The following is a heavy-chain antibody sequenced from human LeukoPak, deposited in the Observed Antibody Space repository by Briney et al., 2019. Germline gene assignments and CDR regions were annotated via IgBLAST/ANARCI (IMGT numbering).Heavy chain of an antibody. D-gene: IGHD1-1*01. CDR2: ISPTGGAI. CDR3: ASGIRERGFDS. Sequence: GGSLRLSCAASGFTFSTSGRNWVRQAPGRGLEWVSSISPTGGAIFYADSVRGRFTISRDSAKSSLFLQMNSLKAEDTALYFCASGIRERGFDSWGQGTLVTVSS. J-gene: IGHJ4*02. CDR1: GFTFSTSG. V-gene: IGHV3-21*01.